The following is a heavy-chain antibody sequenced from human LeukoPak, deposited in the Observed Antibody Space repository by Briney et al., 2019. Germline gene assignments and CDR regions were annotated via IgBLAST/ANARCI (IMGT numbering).Heavy chain of an antibody. CDR3: AREDSTAAEYFQH. CDR1: GFTFTDYY. Sequence: PGVSLRLSCATSGFTFTDYYMSWIRQAPGKGLEWVSYISSSSSTIYYADSVKGRFTISRDNAKNSLYLQMNSLRAEDTAVYYCAREDSTAAEYFQHWGQGTLVTVSS. D-gene: IGHD4-17*01. V-gene: IGHV3-11*04. CDR2: ISSSSSTI. J-gene: IGHJ1*01.